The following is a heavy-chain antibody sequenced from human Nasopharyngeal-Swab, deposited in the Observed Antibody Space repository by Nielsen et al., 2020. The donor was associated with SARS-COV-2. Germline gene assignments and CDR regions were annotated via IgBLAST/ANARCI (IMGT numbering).Heavy chain of an antibody. V-gene: IGHV3-9*01. CDR1: GFTFDDYA. CDR2: IRWNSGSI. Sequence: GGSLRLSCAASGFTFDDYAMHWVRQAPGKGLEWVSGIRWNSGSIGYADSVKGRFTISRDNAKNSLYLQMNSLRAEYTALYYCASLSDTAMVLYGMDVWGQGTTVTVSS. J-gene: IGHJ6*02. D-gene: IGHD5-18*01. CDR3: ASLSDTAMVLYGMDV.